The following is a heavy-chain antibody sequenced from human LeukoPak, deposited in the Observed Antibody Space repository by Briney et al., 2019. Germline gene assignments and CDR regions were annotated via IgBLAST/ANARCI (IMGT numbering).Heavy chain of an antibody. V-gene: IGHV3-74*01. J-gene: IGHJ4*02. CDR2: INTDGSST. CDR3: ARGSLRFLEWLPLNY. Sequence: PGRSLRLSCAASGFTFSSYWMHWVRQAPGKGLVWVSRINTDGSSTSYADSVKGRFTISRDNAKNTLYLQMNSLRAEDTAVYYCARGSLRFLEWLPLNYWGQGTLVTVSS. D-gene: IGHD3-3*01. CDR1: GFTFSSYW.